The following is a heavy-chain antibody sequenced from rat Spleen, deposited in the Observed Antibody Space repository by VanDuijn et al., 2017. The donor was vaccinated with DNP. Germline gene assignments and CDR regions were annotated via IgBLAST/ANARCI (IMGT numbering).Heavy chain of an antibody. Sequence: EVQLVESGGGLVRPGNSLKLSCPASGFTFSDYAMAWVRQAPGKGLEWVATISYDGLRPYYRDSVKGRFTISRDDSKDTLYLQMDSLRSDDTATYYCARDNYATYGALDAWGQGTSVTVSS. J-gene: IGHJ4*01. CDR1: GFTFSDYA. V-gene: IGHV5-17*01. CDR3: ARDNYATYGALDA. CDR2: ISYDGLRP. D-gene: IGHD1-11*01.